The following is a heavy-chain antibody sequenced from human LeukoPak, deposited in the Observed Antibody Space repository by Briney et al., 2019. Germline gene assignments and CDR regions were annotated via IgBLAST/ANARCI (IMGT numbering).Heavy chain of an antibody. CDR3: ARVRLVEYSSSPYYFDY. CDR1: GGSISSYY. J-gene: IGHJ4*02. CDR2: IYYSGST. D-gene: IGHD6-13*01. V-gene: IGHV4-59*01. Sequence: SETLSLTCTVSGGSISSYYWSWIRQPPGKGLEWIGYIYYSGSTNYNPSLKSRVTISVDASKNQFSLKLSSVTAADTAAYYCARVRLVEYSSSPYYFDYWGQGTLVTVSS.